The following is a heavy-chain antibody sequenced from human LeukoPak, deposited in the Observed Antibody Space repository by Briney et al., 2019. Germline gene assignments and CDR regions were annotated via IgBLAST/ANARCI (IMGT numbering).Heavy chain of an antibody. J-gene: IGHJ4*02. CDR1: GYSISSGYY. Sequence: PSETLSLTCAVSGYSISSGYYWGWIRPPPGKGLEWIGSIYHSGSTYYNPSLKSRVTISVDTSKNQFSLKLTSVTAADTAVYYCARFPSSTSWSDRNTYFDYCGQGTLVTVSS. CDR3: ARFPSSTSWSDRNTYFDY. V-gene: IGHV4-38-2*01. CDR2: IYHSGST. D-gene: IGHD2-2*01.